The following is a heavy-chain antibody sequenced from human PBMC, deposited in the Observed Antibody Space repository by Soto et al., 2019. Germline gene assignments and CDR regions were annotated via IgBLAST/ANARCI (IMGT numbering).Heavy chain of an antibody. CDR2: ISPYDGNT. V-gene: IGHV1-18*01. CDR3: ARRGLEPDY. J-gene: IGHJ4*02. Sequence: QVQLVQSGPEVKKPGASVKVSCKASGYTFSNHGISWVRQAPGQGLEWMGWISPYDGNTNYAQKLQGRVTMTTDTSTSTAYMELTSLRSDDTAMYYCARRGLEPDYWGQGTLVTVSS. CDR1: GYTFSNHG.